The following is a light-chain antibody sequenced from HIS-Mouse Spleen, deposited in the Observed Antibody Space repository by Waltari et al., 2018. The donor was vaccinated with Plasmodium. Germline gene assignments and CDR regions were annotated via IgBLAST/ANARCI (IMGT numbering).Light chain of an antibody. J-gene: IGLJ3*02. Sequence: SSELTQPPSVSVSPGQTARIPCSGDALPQNYCYWYQQKSGQAPVLFIYEDSKRPSRIPERFSGSSSGTMATLTISGAQVEDEADYYCYSTDSSGNHRVFGGGTKLTVL. CDR3: YSTDSSGNHRV. CDR1: ALPQNY. V-gene: IGLV3-10*01. CDR2: EDS.